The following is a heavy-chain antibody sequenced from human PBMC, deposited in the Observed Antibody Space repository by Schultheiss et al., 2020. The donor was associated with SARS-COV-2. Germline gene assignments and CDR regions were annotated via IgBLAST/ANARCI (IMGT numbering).Heavy chain of an antibody. Sequence: GESLKISCAASGFTFRSYGMHWVRQAPGKGLEWVANIKEDGSEKYYVDTVKGRFTISRDNAKNSLYLQMNSLRAEDTAVYYCARDGTRAWELYYFDYWGQGTLVTVSS. J-gene: IGHJ4*02. D-gene: IGHD1-26*01. V-gene: IGHV3-7*01. CDR3: ARDGTRAWELYYFDY. CDR2: IKEDGSEK. CDR1: GFTFRSYG.